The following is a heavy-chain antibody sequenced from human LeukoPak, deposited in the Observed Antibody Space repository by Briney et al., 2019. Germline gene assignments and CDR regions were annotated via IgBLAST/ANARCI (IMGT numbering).Heavy chain of an antibody. Sequence: SETLSLTCTVSGVSISSSSYYWGWIRPPPGEGLEWVGSIYYSGITYYNPSPKSRLNISVHTTTNQSSLKLRSLTAADRAVYYCARHGVTDTAMDTGWFDPWGQGTLVTVSS. CDR3: ARHGVTDTAMDTGWFDP. CDR2: IYYSGIT. CDR1: GVSISSSSYY. V-gene: IGHV4-39*01. D-gene: IGHD5-18*01. J-gene: IGHJ5*02.